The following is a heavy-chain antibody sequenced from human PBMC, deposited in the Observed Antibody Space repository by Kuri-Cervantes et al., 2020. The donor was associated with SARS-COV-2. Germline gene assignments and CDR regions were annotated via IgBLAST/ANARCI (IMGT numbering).Heavy chain of an antibody. V-gene: IGHV4-38-2*01. J-gene: IGHJ3*02. CDR3: ARRGAGSSSAAFDI. CDR2: IYHSGST. CDR1: GYSISSGYY. D-gene: IGHD6-6*01. Sequence: SETLSLTCAVSGYSISSGYYWGWIRQPPGKGLEWIGSIYHSGSTYYNPSLKSRVTISVDTSKNQISLKLSSVTVADTAVYYCARRGAGSSSAAFDIWGQGTMVTVSS.